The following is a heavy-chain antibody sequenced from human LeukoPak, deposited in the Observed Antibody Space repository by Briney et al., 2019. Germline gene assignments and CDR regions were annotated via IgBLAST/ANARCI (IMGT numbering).Heavy chain of an antibody. CDR3: ARVLWSEGFVESFGTDGFGL. D-gene: IGHD3-3*01. Sequence: ASVKVSCKASGYTFTDFFIHWVRQAPGLGLEWMGWINPNSGGTNYAQKFQGRVTMTRDTSISTAYMELRSLRSDDTAVYYCARVLWSEGFVESFGTDGFGLWGQGTMVTVSS. CDR2: INPNSGGT. CDR1: GYTFTDFF. J-gene: IGHJ3*01. V-gene: IGHV1-2*02.